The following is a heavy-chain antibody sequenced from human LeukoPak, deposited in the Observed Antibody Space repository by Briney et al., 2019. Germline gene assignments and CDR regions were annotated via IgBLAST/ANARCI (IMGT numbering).Heavy chain of an antibody. V-gene: IGHV3-48*04. CDR1: EFTFVRYS. D-gene: IGHD6-13*01. CDR2: ICSSSFKN. CDR3: VRDPSYGSSWYYYMDV. Sequence: PGGSLRLSCAASEFTFVRYSMNWVRQAPGKWLGWVSYICSSSFKNCYADSVKGRFTISRDNSKNSLYLQMDSLRVEDTAVYYCVRDPSYGSSWYYYMDVWGKGTTVTVSS. J-gene: IGHJ6*03.